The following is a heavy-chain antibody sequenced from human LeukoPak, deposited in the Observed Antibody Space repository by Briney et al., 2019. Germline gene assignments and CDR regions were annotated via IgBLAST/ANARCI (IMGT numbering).Heavy chain of an antibody. CDR2: IYHSGST. D-gene: IGHD6-13*01. Sequence: SETLSLTCTVSGGSISSGGYYRSWIRQPPGKGLEWIGYIYHSGSTYYNPSLKSRVTISVDRSKNQFSLKLSSVTAADTAVYYCARTTPGIAAADFDYWGQGTLVTVSS. CDR1: GGSISSGGYY. V-gene: IGHV4-30-2*01. CDR3: ARTTPGIAAADFDY. J-gene: IGHJ4*02.